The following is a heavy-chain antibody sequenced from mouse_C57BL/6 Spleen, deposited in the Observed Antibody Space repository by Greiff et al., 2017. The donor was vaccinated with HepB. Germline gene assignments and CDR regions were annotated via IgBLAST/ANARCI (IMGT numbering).Heavy chain of an antibody. CDR1: GFNIKDDY. CDR2: IDPENGDT. D-gene: IGHD1-1*01. CDR3: AGTTVVNWYFDV. V-gene: IGHV14-4*01. Sequence: EVQLQQSGAELVRPGASVKLSCTASGFNIKDDYMHWVKQRPEQGLEWIGWIDPENGDTEYASKVQGKATITADTSSNTAYLQLSSLTSEDTAVYYCAGTTVVNWYFDVWGTGTTVTVSS. J-gene: IGHJ1*03.